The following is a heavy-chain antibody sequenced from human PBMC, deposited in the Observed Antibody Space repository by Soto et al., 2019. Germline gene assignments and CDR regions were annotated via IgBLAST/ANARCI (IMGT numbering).Heavy chain of an antibody. D-gene: IGHD3-10*02. CDR3: ASYVRGPTFYLDS. V-gene: IGHV3-23*01. CDR1: GFSFRTYA. Sequence: EVQLLESGGGLVQPGGSLRLSCAASGFSFRTYAMSWVRQAPGQGLEWVSVISDTGDDTYYADSVKGRFTISRDSSRNTLYLRMNSLRAEDKAVYYCASYVRGPTFYLDSWGQGTLVTVAS. CDR2: ISDTGDDT. J-gene: IGHJ4*02.